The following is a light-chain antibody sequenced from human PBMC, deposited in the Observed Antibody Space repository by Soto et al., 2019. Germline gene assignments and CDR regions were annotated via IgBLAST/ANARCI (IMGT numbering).Light chain of an antibody. J-gene: IGKJ5*01. CDR2: GAS. CDR1: QSVSNN. Sequence: EVGVSRSLATLSVSPVEKATLSCRASQSVSNNLAWFQQKPCQVPRLLIYGASNRATGVSARFSGSGSGTDFTLTISSLEPEDFAVYYCQQRSNCPPIPFGQGTRPEIK. CDR3: QQRSNCPPIP. V-gene: IGKV3-11*01.